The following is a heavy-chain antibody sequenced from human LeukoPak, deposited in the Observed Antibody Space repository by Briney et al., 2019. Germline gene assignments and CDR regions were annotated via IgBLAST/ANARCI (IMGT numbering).Heavy chain of an antibody. V-gene: IGHV4-39*01. J-gene: IGHJ4*02. CDR1: GGSISSSSYY. CDR2: IYYSGST. Sequence: KPSETLSLTCTVSGGSISSSSYYWGWIRQPPGKGLEWIGSIYYSGSTYYNPSLKSRVTISVDTSKNQFSLKLSSVTAADTAVYYCARQPGSYVGYWGQGTLVTVSS. CDR3: ARQPGSYVGY. D-gene: IGHD1-26*01.